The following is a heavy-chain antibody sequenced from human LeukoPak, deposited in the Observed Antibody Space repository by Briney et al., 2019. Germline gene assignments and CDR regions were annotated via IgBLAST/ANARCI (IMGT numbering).Heavy chain of an antibody. V-gene: IGHV3-7*01. CDR1: GFTFSSCA. Sequence: PGGPLRLSCAASGFTFSSCAMSWVRQAPGKGLEWVANIKQDGSEKYYVDSVKGRFTISRDNAKNSLYLQMNSLRAEDTAVYYCARDLSYYYYMDVWGKGTTVTVSS. CDR2: IKQDGSEK. CDR3: ARDLSYYYYMDV. J-gene: IGHJ6*03.